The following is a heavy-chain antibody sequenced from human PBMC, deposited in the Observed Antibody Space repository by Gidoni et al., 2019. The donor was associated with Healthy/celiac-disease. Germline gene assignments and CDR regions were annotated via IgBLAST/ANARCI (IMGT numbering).Heavy chain of an antibody. CDR1: GFTFSIHG. CDR2: ISYDGSNK. V-gene: IGHV3-30*03. Sequence: QVQLVESGGGVVQPGRSLRHSCAASGFTFSIHGMHWVRQAPGQGLGWVAVISYDGSNKYYADSVKGRFTISRDNSKNTLYLQMNSLRAEDTAVYYCARENQGLDYYDSSGYLFDYWGQGTLVTVSS. CDR3: ARENQGLDYYDSSGYLFDY. D-gene: IGHD3-22*01. J-gene: IGHJ4*02.